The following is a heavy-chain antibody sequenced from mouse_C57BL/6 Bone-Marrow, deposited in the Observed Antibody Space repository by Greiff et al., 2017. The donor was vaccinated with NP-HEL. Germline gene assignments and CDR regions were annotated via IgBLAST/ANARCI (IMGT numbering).Heavy chain of an antibody. CDR2: ISNLAYSI. D-gene: IGHD2-4*01. J-gene: IGHJ4*01. CDR3: ARRGGSYDYGHYYAMDY. CDR1: GFTFSDYG. Sequence: EVQGVESGGGLVQPGGSLKLSCAASGFTFSDYGMAWVRQAPRKGPEWVAFISNLAYSIYYADTVTGRFTISRENAKNTLYLEMSSLRSEDTAMYYCARRGGSYDYGHYYAMDYWGQGTSVTVSS. V-gene: IGHV5-15*04.